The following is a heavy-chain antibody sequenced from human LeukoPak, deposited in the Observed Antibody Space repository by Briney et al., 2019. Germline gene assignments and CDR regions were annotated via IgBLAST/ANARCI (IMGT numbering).Heavy chain of an antibody. D-gene: IGHD3-16*01. CDR2: INHNGNVN. J-gene: IGHJ6*02. CDR3: ARGGGLDV. V-gene: IGHV3-7*03. Sequence: GGSLRLSCAASGFTFSSYCMNWARQAPGKGLEWVASINHNGNVNYYVDSVKGRFTISRDNAKNSLYLQMSNLRAEDAAVYFCARGGGLDVWGQGATVTVSS. CDR1: GFTFSSYC.